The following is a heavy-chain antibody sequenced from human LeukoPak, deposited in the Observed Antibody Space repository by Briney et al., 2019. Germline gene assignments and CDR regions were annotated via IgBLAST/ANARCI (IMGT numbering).Heavy chain of an antibody. J-gene: IGHJ6*03. V-gene: IGHV4-59*01. Sequence: SETLSLTCTVSGGSFSSYVWSWIRQPPGKGLEWIGYINYSSSTNYNPSLKRRVTISLDTSNNQFSLKLISVTAAETAVYYCARGYYYDSSGYGYYYYYYYMDVWGKGTTVTVSS. D-gene: IGHD3-22*01. CDR1: GGSFSSYV. CDR3: ARGYYYDSSGYGYYYYYYYMDV. CDR2: INYSSST.